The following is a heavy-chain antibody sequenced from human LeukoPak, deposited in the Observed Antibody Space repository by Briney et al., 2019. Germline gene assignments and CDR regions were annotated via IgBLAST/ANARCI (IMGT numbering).Heavy chain of an antibody. CDR2: INHSGSA. V-gene: IGHV4-34*01. Sequence: SETLSLTCAVYGGSFSGYYCAWIRQTPGKGLEWIGEINHSGSANYNPSLKSRVTISVDMSKNRFSLKLSSVTAADTAVYYCARGPRVEYCSGGSCYRFDYWGQGPLVTVPS. J-gene: IGHJ4*02. CDR1: GGSFSGYY. D-gene: IGHD2-15*01. CDR3: ARGPRVEYCSGGSCYRFDY.